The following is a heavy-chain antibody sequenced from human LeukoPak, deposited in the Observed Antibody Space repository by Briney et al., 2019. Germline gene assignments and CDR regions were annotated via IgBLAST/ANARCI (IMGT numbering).Heavy chain of an antibody. V-gene: IGHV1-46*01. CDR2: INPSGGST. CDR3: ASGCSSTSCYSLFVY. D-gene: IGHD2-2*01. J-gene: IGHJ4*02. Sequence: ASVKVSCKASGYTFTSYYMHWVRQAPGQGLEWMGIINPSGGSTSYAQKFQGRVTMTRDTSTSTVYMELSSLRSEDTAVYYCASGCSSTSCYSLFVYWGQGTLVTVSS. CDR1: GYTFTSYY.